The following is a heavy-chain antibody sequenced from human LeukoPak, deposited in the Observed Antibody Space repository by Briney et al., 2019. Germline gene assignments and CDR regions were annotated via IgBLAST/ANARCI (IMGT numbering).Heavy chain of an antibody. Sequence: PSETLSLTCTVSGGSISSYYWSWIRQPPGKGPEWIGYIYYSGSTNYNPSLKSRVTISVDTSKNQFSLKLSSVTAADTAVYYCARLGEAAAGSGWFDPWGQGTLVTVSS. CDR2: IYYSGST. V-gene: IGHV4-59*08. CDR1: GGSISSYY. CDR3: ARLGEAAAGSGWFDP. D-gene: IGHD6-13*01. J-gene: IGHJ5*02.